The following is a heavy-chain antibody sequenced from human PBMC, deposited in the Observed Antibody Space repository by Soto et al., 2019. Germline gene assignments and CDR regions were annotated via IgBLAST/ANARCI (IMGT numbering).Heavy chain of an antibody. D-gene: IGHD4-4*01. CDR1: GFIFSDYY. CDR3: ARDQSYSNSQTFYY. V-gene: IGHV3-11*01. J-gene: IGHJ4*02. CDR2: ISGRGSTI. Sequence: QVQLVESGGGLVKPGGSLRLSCAASGFIFSDYYLSWIRQAPGKGLEWVSYISGRGSTINYADSVKGRFTISRDNAKNSLYLQMNSLSAEDTAVYYCARDQSYSNSQTFYYWGQGTLVTVSS.